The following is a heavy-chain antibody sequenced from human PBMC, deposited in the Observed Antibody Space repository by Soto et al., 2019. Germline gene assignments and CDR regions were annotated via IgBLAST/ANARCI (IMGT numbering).Heavy chain of an antibody. V-gene: IGHV3-30-3*01. J-gene: IGHJ4*02. CDR2: ISYDGSNK. CDR1: GFTFSSYA. D-gene: IGHD3-22*01. CDR3: ARRALGDYYDSSGYYRGALDY. Sequence: GSLRLSCAASGFTFSSYAMHWVRQAPGKGLEWVAVISYDGSNKSYADSVKGRFTISRDNSKNTLYLQMNSLRAEHTAVYYCARRALGDYYDSSGYYRGALDYWGQGTLVTVSS.